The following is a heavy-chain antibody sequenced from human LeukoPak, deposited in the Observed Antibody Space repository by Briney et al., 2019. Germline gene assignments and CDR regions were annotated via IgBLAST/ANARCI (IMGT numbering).Heavy chain of an antibody. Sequence: GGSLRLSCAASGFTFSSYAMSWVRQAPGKGLEWVSGISWNSGSIGYADSVKGRFTISRDNAKNSLYLQMNSLRAEDTALYYCAKDTSSSWYGSGSFDYWGQGTQVTVSS. CDR3: AKDTSSSWYGSGSFDY. D-gene: IGHD6-13*01. CDR2: ISWNSGSI. V-gene: IGHV3-9*01. CDR1: GFTFSSYA. J-gene: IGHJ4*02.